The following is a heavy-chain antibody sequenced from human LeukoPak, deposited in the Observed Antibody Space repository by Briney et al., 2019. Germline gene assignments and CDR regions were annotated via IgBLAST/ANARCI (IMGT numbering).Heavy chain of an antibody. J-gene: IGHJ3*02. D-gene: IGHD6-13*01. CDR3: ARDQAAAGTEDDAFDI. V-gene: IGHV1-46*01. CDR2: INPSGGST. CDR1: GYTLTELS. Sequence: ASVKVSCKVSGYTLTELSMHWVRQAPGQGLEWMGIINPSGGSTSYAQKFQGRVTMTRDTSTSTVYMELSSLRSEDTAVYYCARDQAAAGTEDDAFDIWGQGTMVTVSS.